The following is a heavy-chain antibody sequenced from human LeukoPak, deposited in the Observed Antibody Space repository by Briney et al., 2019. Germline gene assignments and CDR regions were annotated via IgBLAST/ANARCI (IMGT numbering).Heavy chain of an antibody. CDR1: GFTFSSYG. J-gene: IGHJ5*02. Sequence: GGSLRLSCAASGFTFSSYGMHWVRLAPGKGLEWVAFIGYDGGNKYYADSVKGRFTISRDNSKNTLYLQMNSLRAEDTAVYYCANGLPWFDPWGQGTLVTVSS. V-gene: IGHV3-30*02. CDR2: IGYDGGNK. CDR3: ANGLPWFDP.